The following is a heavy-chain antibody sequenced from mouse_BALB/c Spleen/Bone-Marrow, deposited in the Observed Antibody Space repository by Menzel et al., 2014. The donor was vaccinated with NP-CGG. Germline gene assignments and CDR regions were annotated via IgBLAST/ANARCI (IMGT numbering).Heavy chain of an antibody. CDR2: IDPSDSET. CDR3: TGGVLFAY. Sequence: VKVVESGPQLVRPGASVKISCKASGYSFTTYWMHWVKQRPGQGLGWIGMIDPSDSETILNQKFKDKATLTGDKSSGTAYMQLRSPTSEDSAVYYCTGGVLFAYWGQGTLVTVSA. J-gene: IGHJ3*01. CDR1: GYSFTTYW. V-gene: IGHV1S126*01. D-gene: IGHD2-14*01.